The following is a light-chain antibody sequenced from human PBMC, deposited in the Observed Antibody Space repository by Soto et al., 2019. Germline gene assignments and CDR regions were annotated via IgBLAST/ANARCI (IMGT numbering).Light chain of an antibody. V-gene: IGLV2-14*01. CDR1: SSDVGGYNY. CDR2: EVS. Sequence: QSVLTQPASVSGSPGQSITISCTGTSSDVGGYNYVSWFQHHPGKAPKLIIYEVSYRPSGVSVRFSGSKSGDTASLTISGLQAEDEADYYCSSFTNTITRYAFGTGTKVTVL. J-gene: IGLJ1*01. CDR3: SSFTNTITRYA.